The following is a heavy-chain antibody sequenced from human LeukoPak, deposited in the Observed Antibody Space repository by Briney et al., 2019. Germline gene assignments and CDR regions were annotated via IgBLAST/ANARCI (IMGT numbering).Heavy chain of an antibody. J-gene: IGHJ4*02. Sequence: PGGSLRLSCAASGFTFSSYAMSWVRQAPGKGLEWVSAISGSGGSTYYADSVKGRFTISRDNSKNTLYLQMNSLRAEDTAVYYCAKEWENGVVTAASIGYWGQGTLVTVSS. D-gene: IGHD2-2*01. CDR3: AKEWENGVVTAASIGY. V-gene: IGHV3-23*01. CDR1: GFTFSSYA. CDR2: ISGSGGST.